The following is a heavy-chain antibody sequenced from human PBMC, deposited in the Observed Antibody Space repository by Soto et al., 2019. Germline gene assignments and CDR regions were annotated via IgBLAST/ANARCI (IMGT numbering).Heavy chain of an antibody. V-gene: IGHV3-30-3*01. CDR3: ATEVVIVLVPAATPKDY. CDR2: ISYDGSNK. Sequence: GGSLRLSCAASGFTFSSYAMHWVRQAPGKGLEWVAVISYDGSNKYYADSVKGRFTISRDNSKNTLYLQMNSLRAEDTAVYYCATEVVIVLVPAATPKDYWGQGTLVTVSS. J-gene: IGHJ4*02. CDR1: GFTFSSYA. D-gene: IGHD2-2*01.